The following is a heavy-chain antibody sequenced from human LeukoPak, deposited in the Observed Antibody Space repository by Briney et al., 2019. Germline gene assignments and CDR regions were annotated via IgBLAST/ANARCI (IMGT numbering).Heavy chain of an antibody. CDR2: IYSGGST. J-gene: IGHJ4*02. Sequence: GESLKISCAASGFTVSSNYMSWVRQAPGKGLEWVSVIYSGGSTYYADSVKGRFTISRDNSKNTLYLQMNSLRAEDTAVYYCARESGRSYSPDFDYWGQGTLVTVSS. V-gene: IGHV3-66*02. CDR1: GFTVSSNY. D-gene: IGHD1-26*01. CDR3: ARESGRSYSPDFDY.